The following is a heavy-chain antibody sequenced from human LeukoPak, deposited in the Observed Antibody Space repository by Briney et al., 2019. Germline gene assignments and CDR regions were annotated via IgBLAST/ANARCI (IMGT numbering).Heavy chain of an antibody. Sequence: GRSLRLSCAASGFTFNTYGIHWVRQAPGKGLEWVAVISFDGSNKYYVDSVKGRFTISRDNSKNTLYLQMNSLRAEDTAVYYCARDYFDTSGYSPYWGQGTLVTVSS. V-gene: IGHV3-30*03. D-gene: IGHD3-22*01. CDR2: ISFDGSNK. CDR3: ARDYFDTSGYSPY. J-gene: IGHJ4*02. CDR1: GFTFNTYG.